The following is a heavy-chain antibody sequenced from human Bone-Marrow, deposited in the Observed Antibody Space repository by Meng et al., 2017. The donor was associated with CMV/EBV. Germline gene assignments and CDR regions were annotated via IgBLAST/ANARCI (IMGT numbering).Heavy chain of an antibody. CDR1: GYTFTEYY. J-gene: IGHJ5*02. D-gene: IGHD3-10*01. Sequence: ASVKVSCKASGYTFTEYYIHWVRQAPGQGLEWMGWINPNSGGTKYAQKFQGRVTMTRDTSISTAYMELSRLRSDDTAVYYCARDWFGELYWFDPWGPGNLVTGAS. CDR3: ARDWFGELYWFDP. CDR2: INPNSGGT. V-gene: IGHV1-2*02.